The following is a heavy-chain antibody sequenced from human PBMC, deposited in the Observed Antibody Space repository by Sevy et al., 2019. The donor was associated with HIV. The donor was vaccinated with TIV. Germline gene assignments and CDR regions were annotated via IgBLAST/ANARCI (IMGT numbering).Heavy chain of an antibody. Sequence: GGSLRLSCAASGFTVSSNYMSWVRQAPGKGLEWVSVIYSGGSTYYADSVKGRFTISRDNSKNTLYLQMNSLRAEDTAVYYCARGLCYYCGMDVWGQGTTVTVSS. CDR1: GFTVSSNY. D-gene: IGHD2-2*01. J-gene: IGHJ6*02. V-gene: IGHV3-53*01. CDR2: IYSGGST. CDR3: ARGLCYYCGMDV.